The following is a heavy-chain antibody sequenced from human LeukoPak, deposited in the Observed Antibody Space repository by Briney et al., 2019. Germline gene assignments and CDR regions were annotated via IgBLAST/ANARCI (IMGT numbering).Heavy chain of an antibody. CDR2: IIPTFGTA. Sequence: GASVKVSCKASGGTFTSYAISWVRQAPGQGLEWMGGIIPTFGTANYAQKFQGRVTITADESTSTAYMELSSLRSEDTAVYYCASNNWNDPGYYYYGMDVWGQGTTVTVSS. V-gene: IGHV1-69*13. CDR3: ASNNWNDPGYYYYGMDV. CDR1: GGTFTSYA. J-gene: IGHJ6*02. D-gene: IGHD1-1*01.